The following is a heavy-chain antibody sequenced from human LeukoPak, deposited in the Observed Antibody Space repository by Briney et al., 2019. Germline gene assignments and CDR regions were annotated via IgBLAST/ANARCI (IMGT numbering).Heavy chain of an antibody. CDR2: ISGNGGST. Sequence: GGSLRLSCAASGFTFSSYAMSWVRQVPGKGLEWVSVISGNGGSTHYTDSVKGRFTISRDNSKNTLYLQMNSLRAEDTAVYYCAKESPRFDHWGQGTLVTVSS. V-gene: IGHV3-23*01. CDR1: GFTFSSYA. J-gene: IGHJ4*02. CDR3: AKESPRFDH.